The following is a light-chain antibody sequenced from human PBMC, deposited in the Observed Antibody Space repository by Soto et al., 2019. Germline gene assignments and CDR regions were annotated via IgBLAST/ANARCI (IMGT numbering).Light chain of an antibody. Sequence: EILLTQSPSISTLTPCESASHSYAPTQRISSSFLAWYQQKPGQAPRLLIYGISSRATGIPDRFSGSGSGTDFTLTISSLEPEDFAVYYCEQYDSSLPTFGQGTKVDIK. CDR2: GIS. CDR3: EQYDSSLPT. V-gene: IGKV3-20*01. CDR1: QRISSSF. J-gene: IGKJ1*01.